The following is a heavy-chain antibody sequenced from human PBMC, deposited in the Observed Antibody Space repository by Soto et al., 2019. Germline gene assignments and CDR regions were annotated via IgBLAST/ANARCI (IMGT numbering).Heavy chain of an antibody. V-gene: IGHV4-34*01. Sequence: PSETLSLTCAVYGGSFSGYYWSWIRQPPGKGLEWIGEINHSGSTNYNPSLKSRVTISVDTSKNQFSLKLSSVTAADTAVYYCARGGPITSYYFDYWGQGTLVTVSS. J-gene: IGHJ4*02. CDR2: INHSGST. CDR3: ARGGPITSYYFDY. D-gene: IGHD1-20*01. CDR1: GGSFSGYY.